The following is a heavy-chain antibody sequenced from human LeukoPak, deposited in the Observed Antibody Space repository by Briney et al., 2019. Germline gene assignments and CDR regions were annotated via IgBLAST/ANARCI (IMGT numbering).Heavy chain of an antibody. CDR2: IYTSGST. D-gene: IGHD2-2*01. V-gene: IGHV4-61*02. Sequence: PSETLSLTCTVSGGSISSGSYYWSWIRQPAGKGLEWIGRIYTSGSTNYNPSLKSRVTISVDTSKNQFSLKLSSVTAADTAVYYCASTKRGSPDAFDIWGQGTMVTVSS. J-gene: IGHJ3*02. CDR3: ASTKRGSPDAFDI. CDR1: GGSISSGSYY.